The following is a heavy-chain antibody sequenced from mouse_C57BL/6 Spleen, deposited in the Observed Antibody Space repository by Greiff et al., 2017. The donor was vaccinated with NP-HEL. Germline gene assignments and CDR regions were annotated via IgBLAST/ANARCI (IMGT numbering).Heavy chain of an antibody. CDR1: GFTFTDYY. Sequence: EVQRVESGGGLVQPGGSLSLSCAASGFTFTDYYMSWVRQPPGKALEWLGFIRNKANGYTTEYSASVKGRFTISRDNSQSILYLQMNALRAEDSATYYCARHPPGYFDVWGTGTTVTVSS. CDR3: ARHPPGYFDV. J-gene: IGHJ1*03. V-gene: IGHV7-3*01. CDR2: IRNKANGYTT.